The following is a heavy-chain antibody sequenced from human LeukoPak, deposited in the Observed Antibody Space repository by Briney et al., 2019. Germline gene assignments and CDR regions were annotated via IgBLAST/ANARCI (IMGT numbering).Heavy chain of an antibody. D-gene: IGHD2-2*01. CDR2: ISTYNGNT. V-gene: IGHV1-18*01. CDR1: GYTFTNYG. CDR3: ARDHCTSSACYYDNWFDP. J-gene: IGHJ5*02. Sequence: ASVTVSCKASGYTFTNYGISAVRQAPGQSLEWMGWISTYNGNTNYAENLQGRVTMTTDTSTSTAYMELRSLRSDDSAVYYCARDHCTSSACYYDNWFDPWGPGTLVTVSS.